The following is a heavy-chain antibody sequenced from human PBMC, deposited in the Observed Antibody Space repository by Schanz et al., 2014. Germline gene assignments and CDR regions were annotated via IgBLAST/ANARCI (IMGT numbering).Heavy chain of an antibody. CDR1: GYTFTSYS. CDR2: INVGNGNM. D-gene: IGHD2-21*01. CDR3: ARDRLECGAECYSVEVFEI. J-gene: IGHJ4*02. V-gene: IGHV1-3*01. Sequence: QVQLVQSGAEVKKPGASVKVSCKASGYTFTSYSIHWVRQAPGQGLEWMGWINVGNGNMKYSQKFQGRVTIIKDTSASTAYMELTSLRSEDTAVYYCARDRLECGAECYSVEVFEIWGQGTLVTVSS.